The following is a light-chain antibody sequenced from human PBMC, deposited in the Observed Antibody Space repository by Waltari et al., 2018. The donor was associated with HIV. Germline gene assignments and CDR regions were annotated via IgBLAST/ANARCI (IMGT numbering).Light chain of an antibody. Sequence: SYELTQPTSVSVSPGQTASITCSGDKLGDKYACWYQQKPGQSPVVVIYQDSKRPSGIPERFSGSNSGNTATLTISGTQAMDEADYYCQAWDSSTVVFGGGTKLTVL. CDR2: QDS. V-gene: IGLV3-1*01. CDR1: KLGDKY. CDR3: QAWDSSTVV. J-gene: IGLJ2*01.